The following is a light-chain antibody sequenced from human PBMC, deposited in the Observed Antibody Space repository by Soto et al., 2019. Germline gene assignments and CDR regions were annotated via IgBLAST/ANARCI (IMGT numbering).Light chain of an antibody. CDR2: DAS. V-gene: IGKV1-33*01. J-gene: IGKJ1*01. CDR3: QQYDHLPRT. CDR1: QDISNY. Sequence: DIQMTQSPSSLSASVGDRVTITCQASQDISNYLNWYQQKPGKAPKLLMYDASNLEIGVPSRFSGSGSGTDFTFTISSLQPEDIATYYCQQYDHLPRTFGQGTKVEIK.